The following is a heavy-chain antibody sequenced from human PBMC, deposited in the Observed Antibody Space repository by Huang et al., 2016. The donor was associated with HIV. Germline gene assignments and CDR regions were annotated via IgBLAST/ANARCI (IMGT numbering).Heavy chain of an antibody. CDR1: GYTFTSYD. D-gene: IGHD2-15*01. CDR2: MNTNSGKT. Sequence: QVQLVQSGAEVKKPGASVKVSCKASGYTFTSYDINWVRQATGQGLEWMGWMNTNSGKTGYTQKFQGRVTMTRNTSMSTAYMELSGLRSEDTAVYYCARGYCSGGTCYLYFDYWGQGTLVTVS. CDR3: ARGYCSGGTCYLYFDY. V-gene: IGHV1-8*01. J-gene: IGHJ4*02.